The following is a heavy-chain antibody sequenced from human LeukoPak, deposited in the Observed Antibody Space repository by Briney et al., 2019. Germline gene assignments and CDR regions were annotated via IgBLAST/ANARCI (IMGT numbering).Heavy chain of an antibody. CDR3: ARDVTYYGGDWFDP. J-gene: IGHJ5*02. V-gene: IGHV3-48*04. D-gene: IGHD4-23*01. CDR2: ISSTTSTI. Sequence: PGGSLRLSCAASGFTFSSYSVNWVRQAPGKGLEWVSYISSTTSTIYYADSVKGRFTISRDNAKNSLYLQMNSLRAEDAAVYYCARDVTYYGGDWFDPWGQGTLVTVSS. CDR1: GFTFSSYS.